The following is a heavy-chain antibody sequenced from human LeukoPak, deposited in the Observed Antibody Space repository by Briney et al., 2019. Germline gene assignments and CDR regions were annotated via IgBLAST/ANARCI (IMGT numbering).Heavy chain of an antibody. CDR2: IYYSGST. CDR3: SRDEGGYGANWFDP. J-gene: IGHJ5*02. V-gene: IGHV4-31*03. D-gene: IGHD4-17*01. Sequence: SETLSLTCTVSGGSISSDGYYWRWIRQHPGKGLEWIGYIYYSGSTYYNPSLKSRVTISVDTSKNQFSLKLSSVTSADTAVYYGSRDEGGYGANWFDPWGQGTLVTVSS. CDR1: GGSISSDGYY.